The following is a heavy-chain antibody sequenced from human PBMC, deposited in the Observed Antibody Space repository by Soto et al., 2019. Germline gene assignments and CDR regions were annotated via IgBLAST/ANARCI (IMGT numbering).Heavy chain of an antibody. CDR1: GYTFTNYD. Sequence: QVQLLQSGAEVKRPGASVKVSCKTSGYTFTNYDINWVRQAAGQGLEWMGWMNPNTGDTAYAQKFQGRVTMTRETSISTAYMELSGLTSEDTAVFYCAREWEEGFCFDHWGQGTPVTVSS. V-gene: IGHV1-8*02. CDR3: AREWEEGFCFDH. CDR2: MNPNTGDT. D-gene: IGHD1-26*01. J-gene: IGHJ4*02.